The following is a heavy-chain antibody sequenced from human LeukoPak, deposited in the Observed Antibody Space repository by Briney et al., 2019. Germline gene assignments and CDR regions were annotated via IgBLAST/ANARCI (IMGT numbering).Heavy chain of an antibody. V-gene: IGHV1-2*02. D-gene: IGHD2-2*01. CDR1: GYTFTGYY. Sequence: ASVKVSCKASGYTFTGYYMHWVRQAPGQGLEWMGWINPNSGGTNYAQKFQGRVTMTGDTSISTAYMELSRLRSDDTAVYYCARVSKWGIVVALGYWGQGTLVTVSS. J-gene: IGHJ4*02. CDR3: ARVSKWGIVVALGY. CDR2: INPNSGGT.